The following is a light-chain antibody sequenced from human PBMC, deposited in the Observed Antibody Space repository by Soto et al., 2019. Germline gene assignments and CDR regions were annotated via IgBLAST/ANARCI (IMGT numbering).Light chain of an antibody. J-gene: IGKJ1*01. Sequence: EIVMTQSPATLSVSPGERATLSCMCSQSISSNLAWYQQKPGQAPRLLMFRTSSRATGFPARFSGSGSGTEFNLTISSLQSEDFAVYYCQQRSTWPPLTLGQGTKVDI. CDR2: RTS. V-gene: IGKV3-15*01. CDR3: QQRSTWPPLT. CDR1: QSISSN.